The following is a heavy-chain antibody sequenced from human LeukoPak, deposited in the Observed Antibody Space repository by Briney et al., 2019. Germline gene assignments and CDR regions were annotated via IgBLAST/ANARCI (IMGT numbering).Heavy chain of an antibody. CDR1: GFTFSSYA. CDR2: ISGSGGST. V-gene: IGHV3-23*01. J-gene: IGHJ4*02. Sequence: GGSLRLSCAASGFTFSSYAMSWVRQAPGKGLEWVSAISGSGGSTYYADSVKGRFTIPRDNSKNTLYLQMNSLRAEDTAVYYCAKVNQAVRGVIHYYFDYWGQGTLVTVSS. D-gene: IGHD3-10*01. CDR3: AKVNQAVRGVIHYYFDY.